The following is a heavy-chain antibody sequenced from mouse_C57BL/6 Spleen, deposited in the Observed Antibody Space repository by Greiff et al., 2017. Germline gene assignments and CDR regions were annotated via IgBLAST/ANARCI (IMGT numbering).Heavy chain of an antibody. CDR2: IYPGGGYT. Sequence: QVQLKESGAELVRPGTSVKMSCKASGYTFTNYWIGWVKQRPGHGLEWIGDIYPGGGYTNYNEKFKGKATLTVDKSSNTAYMQLSSLTSEDSAIYYCARGGVANYAMDYWGRGTSVTVSS. J-gene: IGHJ4*01. V-gene: IGHV1-63*01. CDR3: ARGGVANYAMDY. D-gene: IGHD1-1*01. CDR1: GYTFTNYW.